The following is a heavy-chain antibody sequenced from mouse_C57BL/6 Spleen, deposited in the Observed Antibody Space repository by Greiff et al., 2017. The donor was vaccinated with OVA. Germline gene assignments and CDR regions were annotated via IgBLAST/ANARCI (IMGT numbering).Heavy chain of an antibody. CDR3: TREGANFPHFDY. V-gene: IGHV5-9-1*02. Sequence: EVQLVESGAGLVKPGGSLKLSCAASGFTFSSYAMSWVRQTPEKRLEWVAYISSGGDYIYYADTVKGRFTISRDNARNTLYLQMSSLKSEDTAMYYCTREGANFPHFDYWGQGTTLTVSS. D-gene: IGHD4-1*01. J-gene: IGHJ2*01. CDR1: GFTFSSYA. CDR2: ISSGGDYI.